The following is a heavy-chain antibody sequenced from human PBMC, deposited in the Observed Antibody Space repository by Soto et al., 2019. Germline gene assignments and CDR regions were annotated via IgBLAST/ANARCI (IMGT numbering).Heavy chain of an antibody. V-gene: IGHV3-53*05. CDR1: GLTVSSNY. CDR2: IYSGGST. Sequence: GGSLRLSCAASGLTVSSNYMSWVRQAPGKGLEWVSVIYSGGSTYYADSVKGRFTISRDNSKNTLYLQMSSLRAEDTAVYYCVKGDDYGDYGDYYYYYGMDVWGQGTTVTVSS. D-gene: IGHD4-17*01. CDR3: VKGDDYGDYGDYYYYYGMDV. J-gene: IGHJ6*02.